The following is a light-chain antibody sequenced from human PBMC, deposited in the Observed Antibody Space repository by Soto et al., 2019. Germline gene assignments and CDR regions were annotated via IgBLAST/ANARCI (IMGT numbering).Light chain of an antibody. J-gene: IGLJ1*01. V-gene: IGLV2-14*03. CDR3: CSYTTSSTYV. CDR1: SIDVGGYNY. Sequence: QSALTQPASVSGSPGQSIAISCTGTSIDVGGYNYVSWYQQHPGKAPKLMIYDVSNRPSGISTRFSGSRSGNTASLTISGLQAEDEADYYCCSYTTSSTYVFGTGTKVTVL. CDR2: DVS.